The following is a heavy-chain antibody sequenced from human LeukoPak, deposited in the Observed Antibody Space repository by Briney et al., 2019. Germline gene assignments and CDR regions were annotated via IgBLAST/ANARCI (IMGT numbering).Heavy chain of an antibody. CDR1: GGTFSSYA. CDR3: ARDERYGGNRGMDV. J-gene: IGHJ6*02. Sequence: GASVKVSCKASGGTFSSYAISWVRQAPGQGLEWMGRIIPILGIANYAQKFQGRVTITADKSTSTAYMELSSLRSEDTAVYYCARDERYGGNRGMDVWAKGPRSPSP. V-gene: IGHV1-69*04. CDR2: IIPILGIA. D-gene: IGHD4-23*01.